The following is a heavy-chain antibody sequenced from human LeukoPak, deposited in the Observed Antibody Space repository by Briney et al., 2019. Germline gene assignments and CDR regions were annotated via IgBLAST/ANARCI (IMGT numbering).Heavy chain of an antibody. V-gene: IGHV4-4*07. J-gene: IGHJ4*02. Sequence: SETLSLTCSVSGVSIRDSYWSWVRQPAGKGLEWIGRTYISGKSNYNPSLKSRVTISVDTSKNQFSLKLSSVTAADTAVYYCARLTRNLYSSGWYATDDYWGQGTLVTVSS. CDR1: GVSIRDSY. D-gene: IGHD6-19*01. CDR3: ARLTRNLYSSGWYATDDY. CDR2: TYISGKS.